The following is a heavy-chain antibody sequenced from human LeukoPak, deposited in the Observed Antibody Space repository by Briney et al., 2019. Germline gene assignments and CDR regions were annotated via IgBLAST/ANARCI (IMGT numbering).Heavy chain of an antibody. Sequence: GGSLRLSCAASGFTFSSFDMHWVRQATGKGLEWVSAITAGATYYSGYVKDRFTISRENAKNSLYLQINSLRAGDTAVYYCARDHPYYGIDVWGQGTTVSVSS. CDR1: GFTFSSFD. CDR2: ITAGAT. J-gene: IGHJ6*02. V-gene: IGHV3-13*01. CDR3: ARDHPYYGIDV.